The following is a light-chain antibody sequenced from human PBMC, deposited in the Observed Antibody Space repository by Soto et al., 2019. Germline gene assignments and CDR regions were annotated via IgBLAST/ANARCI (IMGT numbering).Light chain of an antibody. CDR2: GAS. CDR1: QGIRTE. V-gene: IGKV1-6*01. Sequence: AIQMTQSPSSLSASVGDRVTITCRASQGIRTELGWYQQKPGKAPKLLIYGASTLQGGVPSRISGSGSGTDFTLTISSLRPEDFATYYCLQDYEYPRTFGQGTKVEIK. CDR3: LQDYEYPRT. J-gene: IGKJ1*01.